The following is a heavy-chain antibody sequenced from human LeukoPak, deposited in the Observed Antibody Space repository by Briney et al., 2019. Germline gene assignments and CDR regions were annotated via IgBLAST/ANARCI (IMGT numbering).Heavy chain of an antibody. V-gene: IGHV4-30-2*03. CDR3: ARRATTGINAFDI. Sequence: SQTLSLTCAVSGGSISSGGYSWSWIRQPPGKGLEWIGRIFYSGSTYYNPSLKSRVSISVDTSKNQFSLRLSSVTAADTAVYYCARRATTGINAFDIWGQGTMVTISS. J-gene: IGHJ3*02. CDR2: IFYSGST. D-gene: IGHD1-1*01. CDR1: GGSISSGGYS.